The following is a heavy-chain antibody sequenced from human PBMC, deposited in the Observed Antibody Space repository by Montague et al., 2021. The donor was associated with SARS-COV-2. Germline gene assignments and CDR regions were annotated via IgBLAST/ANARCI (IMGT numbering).Heavy chain of an antibody. J-gene: IGHJ6*02. CDR2: INHSGST. D-gene: IGHD4-17*01. CDR3: ARGRTVTTFYYYYGMDV. Sequence: SETLSLTCAVYGGSFSGYYWSWIRQPPGKGLEWIGEINHSGSTNYNPSLKSRVTISVDTSKNQFSLRLSSVTAADTAVYYCARGRTVTTFYYYYGMDVWGQGTTVTVSS. CDR1: GGSFSGYY. V-gene: IGHV4-34*01.